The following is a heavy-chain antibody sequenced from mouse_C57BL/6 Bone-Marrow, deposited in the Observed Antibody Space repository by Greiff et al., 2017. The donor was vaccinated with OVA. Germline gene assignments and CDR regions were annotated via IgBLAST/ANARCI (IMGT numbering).Heavy chain of an antibody. D-gene: IGHD1-1*01. J-gene: IGHJ1*03. Sequence: VHLVESGPELVKPGASVKISCKASGYSFTSYYIHWVKQRPGQGLEWIGWIYPGSGNTKYNEKFKGKATLTADTSSSTAYMQLSSLTSEDSAVYYCAREGIYYYGSGYFDVWGTGTTVTVSS. V-gene: IGHV1-66*01. CDR3: AREGIYYYGSGYFDV. CDR1: GYSFTSYY. CDR2: IYPGSGNT.